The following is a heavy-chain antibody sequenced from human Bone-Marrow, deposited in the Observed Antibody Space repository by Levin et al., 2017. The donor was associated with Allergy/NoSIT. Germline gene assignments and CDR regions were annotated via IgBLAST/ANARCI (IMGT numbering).Heavy chain of an antibody. Sequence: GQGLEWVALISYDGSNRYYPDSVKGRFTISRDNSKNTVYLLISSLRVEDTAVYYCAKDFQPDFADPEVEYFYYGMDVWGQGTTVTVSS. CDR2: ISYDGSNR. J-gene: IGHJ6*02. CDR3: AKDFQPDFADPEVEYFYYGMDV. D-gene: IGHD2/OR15-2a*01. V-gene: IGHV3-30*04.